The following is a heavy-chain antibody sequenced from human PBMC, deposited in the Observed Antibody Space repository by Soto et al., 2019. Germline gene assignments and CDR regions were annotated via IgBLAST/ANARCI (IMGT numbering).Heavy chain of an antibody. J-gene: IGHJ4*02. Sequence: SETLSLTCSVSGYSISSGYYWGWIRQAPGKGLEWIGNIHHSGSTYYNPSLESRVAISIDTSKNQFSLRLTSVTAADTAIYYCARDISACDGDYWGQGTLVTVSS. CDR3: ARDISACDGDY. CDR1: GYSISSGYY. CDR2: IHHSGST. D-gene: IGHD2-21*01. V-gene: IGHV4-38-2*02.